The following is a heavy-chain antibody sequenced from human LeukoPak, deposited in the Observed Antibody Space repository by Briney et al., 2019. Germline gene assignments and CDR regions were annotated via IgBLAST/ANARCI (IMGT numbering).Heavy chain of an antibody. CDR1: GGSISSYY. CDR3: ARDGPRYCTNGVCYRPYYYYYGMDV. D-gene: IGHD2-8*01. V-gene: IGHV4-59*12. Sequence: SETLSLTCTVSGGSISSYYWSWIRQPPGKGLEWIGYIYYSGSTNYNPSLKSRVTISVDTSKNQFSLKLSSVTAADTAVYYCARDGPRYCTNGVCYRPYYYYYGMDVWGQGTTVTVSS. J-gene: IGHJ6*02. CDR2: IYYSGST.